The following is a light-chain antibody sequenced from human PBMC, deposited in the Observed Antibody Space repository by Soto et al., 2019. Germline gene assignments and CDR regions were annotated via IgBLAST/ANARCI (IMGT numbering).Light chain of an antibody. CDR2: AAS. Sequence: EIVITQSPSTLSLSPFERSTLSCRASQSVSDNLAWYQQKPGQAPRLLIYAASTRATGVPARFSGSGSGTEFTLTISSLQSEDFAVYYCQHVGTFGQGTKVDIK. V-gene: IGKV3-15*01. CDR3: QHVGT. J-gene: IGKJ1*01. CDR1: QSVSDN.